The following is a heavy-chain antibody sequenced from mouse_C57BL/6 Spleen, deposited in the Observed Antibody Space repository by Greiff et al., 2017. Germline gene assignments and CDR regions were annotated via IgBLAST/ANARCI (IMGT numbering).Heavy chain of an antibody. CDR2: IDPETGGT. V-gene: IGHV1-15*01. J-gene: IGHJ2*01. CDR1: GYTFTDYE. Sequence: QVQLQQSGAELVRPGASVTLSCKASGYTFTDYEMHWVKQTPVHGLEWIGAIDPETGGTAYNQKFKGKAILTADKSSSTAYMELRSLTSEDSAVYYCTRGGTPSWVFDYWGQGTTLTVSS. D-gene: IGHD4-1*01. CDR3: TRGGTPSWVFDY.